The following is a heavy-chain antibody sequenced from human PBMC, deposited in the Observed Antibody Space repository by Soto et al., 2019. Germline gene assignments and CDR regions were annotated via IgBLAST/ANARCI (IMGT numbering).Heavy chain of an antibody. CDR3: ETRYGAAFDI. J-gene: IGHJ3*02. CDR2: IYYSGST. Sequence: SDTLSLTCTVSGGSIRSYYWSWIRQPPGKGLEWIGYIYYSGSTNYNPSLKSRVTISVDTSKNQFSLKLSSVTAADTAVYYCETRYGAAFDIWGQGTMVTVSS. D-gene: IGHD4-17*01. CDR1: GGSIRSYY. V-gene: IGHV4-59*08.